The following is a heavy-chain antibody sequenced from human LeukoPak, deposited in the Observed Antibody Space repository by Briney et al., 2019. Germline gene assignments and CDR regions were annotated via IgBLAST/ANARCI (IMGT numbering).Heavy chain of an antibody. Sequence: GESLQISCKGSGYIFTSYWIGWVRQLPGKGLEWMGIIYPGDSDTRYSPSFQGQVTISADKSLSTAYLQWSSLKASDTAMYYCARRGVITLSHAFDIWGQGTMVTVSS. CDR1: GYIFTSYW. V-gene: IGHV5-51*01. J-gene: IGHJ3*02. CDR2: IYPGDSDT. D-gene: IGHD3-10*01. CDR3: ARRGVITLSHAFDI.